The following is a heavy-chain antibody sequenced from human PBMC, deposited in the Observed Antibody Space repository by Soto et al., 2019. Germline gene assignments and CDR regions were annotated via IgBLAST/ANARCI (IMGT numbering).Heavy chain of an antibody. V-gene: IGHV3-30*18. CDR3: AEDEVRVLVVARDDYGMDV. J-gene: IGHJ6*02. CDR1: GFTFSSYG. CDR2: ISFDGSKT. D-gene: IGHD2-15*01. Sequence: QVQLVESGGGVVQPGRSLRLSCEASGFTFSSYGMHWVRQAPGKGLEWVAVISFDGSKTYYADSVKGRFTISRDNSKNTLNLQMNSLRAEDTAVYYCAEDEVRVLVVARDDYGMDVWGQGTTVTVSS.